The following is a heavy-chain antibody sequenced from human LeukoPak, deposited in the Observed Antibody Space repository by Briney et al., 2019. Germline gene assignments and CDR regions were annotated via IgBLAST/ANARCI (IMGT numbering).Heavy chain of an antibody. V-gene: IGHV3-30-3*01. CDR1: GFTFSSYA. J-gene: IGHJ4*02. CDR3: ARDIESYYDILTGYTRGWVFDY. Sequence: PGRSLRLSCEASGFTFSSYAMHWVRQAPGKGLEWVALTSYDGSNKHYADSVKGRFTSSRDNSKETLYLQMNSLRAEDTAVYYCARDIESYYDILTGYTRGWVFDYWGQGTLVTVSS. D-gene: IGHD3-9*01. CDR2: TSYDGSNK.